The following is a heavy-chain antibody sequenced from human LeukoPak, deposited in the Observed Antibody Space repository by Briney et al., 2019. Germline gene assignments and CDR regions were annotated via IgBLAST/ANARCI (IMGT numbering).Heavy chain of an antibody. Sequence: GGSLRLSCAASGFTFSSYEMNWVRQAPGKGLEWVSYISSSGSTIYYADSVKGRFTISRDNAKNSLYLQMNSLRAEDTAVYYCAREVSSGWYYYFDYWGQGTLVTVSS. CDR1: GFTFSSYE. CDR2: ISSSGSTI. J-gene: IGHJ4*02. D-gene: IGHD6-19*01. CDR3: AREVSSGWYYYFDY. V-gene: IGHV3-48*03.